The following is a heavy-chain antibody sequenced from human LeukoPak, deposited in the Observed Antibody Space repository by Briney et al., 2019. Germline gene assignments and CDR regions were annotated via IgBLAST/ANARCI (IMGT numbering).Heavy chain of an antibody. CDR2: INPKTGAT. CDR1: GYTFTGHF. Sequence: ASVKVSCKASGYTFTGHFIHWLRQAPGQGPEWMGRINPKTGATYYEQKFQGRVTMTRDTSISTAYMELNRLRSDDTAMYYCAITTGTDAFDIWGQGTMVTVSS. D-gene: IGHD1-1*01. CDR3: AITTGTDAFDI. V-gene: IGHV1-2*06. J-gene: IGHJ3*02.